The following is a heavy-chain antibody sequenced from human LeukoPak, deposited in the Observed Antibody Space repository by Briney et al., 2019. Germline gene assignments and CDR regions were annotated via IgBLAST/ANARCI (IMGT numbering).Heavy chain of an antibody. V-gene: IGHV4-34*01. Sequence: SETLSLTCAVYGGSFSGYYWSWIRQPPGKGLEWIGEINHSGSTNYNPSLKSRVTISVDTSKNQFSLKLSSVTAADTAVYYCASSYGSGTKYYYYGMDVWGQGTTVTVSS. CDR2: INHSGST. CDR1: GGSFSGYY. D-gene: IGHD3-10*01. CDR3: ASSYGSGTKYYYYGMDV. J-gene: IGHJ6*02.